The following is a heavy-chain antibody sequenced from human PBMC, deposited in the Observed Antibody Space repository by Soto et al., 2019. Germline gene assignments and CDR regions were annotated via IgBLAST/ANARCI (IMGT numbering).Heavy chain of an antibody. Sequence: QVQLQESGPGLVKPSGTLSLTCGVSGGSITTTKWWSWVRQPPGKGLEWIGEIYHSGSTNYNPSLKSRVTILLDQSKNQFSRKLNSVTAADTAVYYCATKQYFDPGVFDSWGQGTLVTVSS. D-gene: IGHD3-9*01. V-gene: IGHV4-4*02. J-gene: IGHJ4*02. CDR1: GGSITTTKW. CDR2: IYHSGST. CDR3: ATKQYFDPGVFDS.